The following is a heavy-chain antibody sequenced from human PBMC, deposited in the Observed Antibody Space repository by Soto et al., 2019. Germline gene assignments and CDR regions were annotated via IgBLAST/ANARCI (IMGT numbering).Heavy chain of an antibody. V-gene: IGHV3-23*01. Sequence: GGFLRLSCAACGFTFSSYAMSWVRQAPGKGLEWVSAISGSGGSTYYADSVKGRFTISRDNSKSTLYLQMNSLRAEDTAVYYCAKQGVPAASYYYYYYYMDVWGKGTTVTVSS. J-gene: IGHJ6*03. CDR3: AKQGVPAASYYYYYYYMDV. CDR2: ISGSGGST. CDR1: GFTFSSYA. D-gene: IGHD2-2*01.